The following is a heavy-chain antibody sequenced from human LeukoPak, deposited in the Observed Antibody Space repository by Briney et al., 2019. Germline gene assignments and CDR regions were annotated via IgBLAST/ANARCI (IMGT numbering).Heavy chain of an antibody. CDR3: ARTTGLAQTLRS. CDR2: ISGSGGST. V-gene: IGHV3-23*01. D-gene: IGHD5-12*01. Sequence: TGGSLRLSCAASGFTFSSYAMSWVRQAPGKGLEWVSAISGSGGSTYYADSVKGRFTISRDNSKNTLYLQMNSLRAEDTAVYYCARTTGLAQTLRSWGQGTLVTVSS. J-gene: IGHJ4*02. CDR1: GFTFSSYA.